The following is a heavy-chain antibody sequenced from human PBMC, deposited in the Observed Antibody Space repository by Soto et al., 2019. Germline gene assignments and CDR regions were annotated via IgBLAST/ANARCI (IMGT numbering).Heavy chain of an antibody. V-gene: IGHV3-23*01. CDR1: GFTFSSYA. CDR3: AANRGYNYYYGMDV. D-gene: IGHD3-22*01. Sequence: GGSLRLSCAASGFTFSSYAMSWVRQAPGKGLEWVSAISGSGGSTYYADTVKGRFTISRDNSKNTLYLQMNSLRAEDTAVYYCAANRGYNYYYGMDVWGQGTTVTVSS. CDR2: ISGSGGST. J-gene: IGHJ6*02.